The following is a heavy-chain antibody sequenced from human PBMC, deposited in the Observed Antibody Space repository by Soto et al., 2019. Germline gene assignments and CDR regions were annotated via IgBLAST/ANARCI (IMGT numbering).Heavy chain of an antibody. V-gene: IGHV3-48*03. CDR2: ISSSGSTI. CDR1: GFTFSSYE. CDR3: ARDTRQWELLPFDY. D-gene: IGHD1-26*01. J-gene: IGHJ4*02. Sequence: VGSLRLSCAASGFTFSSYEMNWVRQAPGKGLEWVSYISSSGSTIYYADSVKGRFTISRDNAKNSLYLQMNSLRAEDTAVYYCARDTRQWELLPFDYWGKGTKVTVSS.